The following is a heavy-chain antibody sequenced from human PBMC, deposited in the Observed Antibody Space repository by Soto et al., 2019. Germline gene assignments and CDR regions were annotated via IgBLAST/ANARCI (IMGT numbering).Heavy chain of an antibody. V-gene: IGHV3-53*01. J-gene: IGHJ4*02. D-gene: IGHD3-10*01. CDR3: VKEFRGAFDY. Sequence: PGGSLRLSGAVSGVTVNSNFMSWVRQAPGKGLEWVSVIFSGGNADYADSVKGRFIMSSDISKNTLYLQMNSLRAEDTAVYFCVKEFRGAFDYSGQGTLVTVSS. CDR1: GVTVNSNF. CDR2: IFSGGNA.